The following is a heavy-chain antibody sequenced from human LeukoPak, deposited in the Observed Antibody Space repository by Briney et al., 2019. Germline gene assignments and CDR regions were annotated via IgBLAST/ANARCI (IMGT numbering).Heavy chain of an antibody. V-gene: IGHV2-5*02. Sequence: SGPTLVKPTQTLTLTCTFSGFSLSTSGVGVGWIRQPPGKALEWLALIYWDDDKRYSPSLKSRTTITKDTSKNQVVLTMTNMDPVDTATYYCAHSYSSGWYHYFDYWGQGTLVTVSS. CDR3: AHSYSSGWYHYFDY. CDR2: IYWDDDK. D-gene: IGHD6-19*01. J-gene: IGHJ4*02. CDR1: GFSLSTSGVG.